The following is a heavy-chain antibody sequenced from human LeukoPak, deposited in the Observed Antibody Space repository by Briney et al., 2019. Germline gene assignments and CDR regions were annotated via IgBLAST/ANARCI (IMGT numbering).Heavy chain of an antibody. CDR3: ATEGAIAADSQPRYYYGMDV. D-gene: IGHD6-13*01. CDR2: FDPEDGET. J-gene: IGHJ6*02. Sequence: ASVKVSCKVSGYTLTELSMHWVRQAPGKGLEWMGGFDPEDGETIYAQKFQGRVTMTEDTSTDTAYMELSSLRSEDTAVYYCATEGAIAADSQPRYYYGMDVWGRGTTVTVSS. V-gene: IGHV1-24*01. CDR1: GYTLTELS.